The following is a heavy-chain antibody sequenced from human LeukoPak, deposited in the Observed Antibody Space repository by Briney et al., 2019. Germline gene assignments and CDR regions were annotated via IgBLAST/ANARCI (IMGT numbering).Heavy chain of an antibody. CDR3: AKPKSGSYPGYYFDY. J-gene: IGHJ4*02. CDR2: IVGSGGST. Sequence: GGSLRLSCAASGFTFSSHWMHWVRQAPGKGLEWVSAIVGSGGSTYYADSVKGRFTISRDNSKNTLYLQMNSLRAEDTAVYYCAKPKSGSYPGYYFDYWGQRTLVTVSS. D-gene: IGHD1-26*01. V-gene: IGHV3-23*01. CDR1: GFTFSSHW.